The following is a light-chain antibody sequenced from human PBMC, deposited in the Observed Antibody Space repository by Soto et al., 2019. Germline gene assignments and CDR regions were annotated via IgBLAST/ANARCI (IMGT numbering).Light chain of an antibody. Sequence: IVLTQSPGTLSLPPGEGATLSCRASQSVSSSYLAWYQQKPGQAPRLLIYGASNRATGIPDRFSGSGSGTDFTLTISRLEPEDFAVYYCQQYGSSGTFGQGTKVDIK. J-gene: IGKJ1*01. CDR3: QQYGSSGT. CDR2: GAS. CDR1: QSVSSSY. V-gene: IGKV3-20*01.